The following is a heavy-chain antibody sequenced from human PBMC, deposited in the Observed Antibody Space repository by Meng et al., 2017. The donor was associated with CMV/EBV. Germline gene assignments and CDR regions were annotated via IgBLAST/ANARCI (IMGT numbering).Heavy chain of an antibody. V-gene: IGHV4-31*03. CDR2: IYYSGST. Sequence: SETLSLTCTVSGGSISSGGYYWSWIRQHPGKGLEWIGYIYYSGSTYYNPSLKSRVTISVDTSKNQFSLKLSSVTAADTAVYYCARTEYSSSSKFDYWGQGTLVTVSS. CDR3: ARTEYSSSSKFDY. J-gene: IGHJ4*02. D-gene: IGHD6-6*01. CDR1: GGSISSGGYY.